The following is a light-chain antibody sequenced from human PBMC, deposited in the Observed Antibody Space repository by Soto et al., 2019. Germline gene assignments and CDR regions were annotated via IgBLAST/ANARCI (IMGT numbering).Light chain of an antibody. Sequence: QSVLTQPPSVSAAPGQKVTISCSGSSSNIGGNSVSWYQQLPGTAPKLLIYEVSKRPSGVPDRFSGSKSGNTASLTVSGLQAEDEADYYCISYAGNDNFVFGTGTKVTVL. J-gene: IGLJ1*01. CDR3: ISYAGNDNFV. CDR2: EVS. CDR1: SSNIGGNS. V-gene: IGLV2-8*01.